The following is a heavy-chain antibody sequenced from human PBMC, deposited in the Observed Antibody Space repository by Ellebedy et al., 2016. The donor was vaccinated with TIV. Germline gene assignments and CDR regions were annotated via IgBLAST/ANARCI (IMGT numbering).Heavy chain of an antibody. CDR1: GFTFRSYG. CDR2: TSTTCGTT. CDR3: ARPLGLDFFDY. V-gene: IGHV3-23*01. D-gene: IGHD6-6*01. Sequence: PGGSLRLSCVASGFTFRSYGMSWVRQAPGKGLEWVSGTSTTCGTTYYADSVRGRFTISRDNSKNTLYLQVDSLRVEDTAVYYCARPLGLDFFDYWGQGTLVTVSP. J-gene: IGHJ4*02.